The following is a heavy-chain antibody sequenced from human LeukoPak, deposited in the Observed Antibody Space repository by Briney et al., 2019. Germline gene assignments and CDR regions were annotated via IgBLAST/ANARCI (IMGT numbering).Heavy chain of an antibody. CDR1: GFPFSGSG. D-gene: IGHD5-12*01. Sequence: PGSSLRLSCAASGFPFSGSGMHWVRQAPGKGLEWVAVIWYDGSHQYYADSVKGRFAISRDNSKNTLFLQMNNLRSEDTALYYCVSPTADYPFLYYFDSWGQGTLVTVSS. CDR3: VSPTADYPFLYYFDS. V-gene: IGHV3-33*01. J-gene: IGHJ4*02. CDR2: IWYDGSHQ.